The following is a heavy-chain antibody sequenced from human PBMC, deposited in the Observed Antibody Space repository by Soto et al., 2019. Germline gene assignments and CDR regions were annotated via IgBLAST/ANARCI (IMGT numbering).Heavy chain of an antibody. V-gene: IGHV1-69*13. CDR3: ARQRASDYYDSSGYYGTYNY. D-gene: IGHD3-22*01. J-gene: IGHJ4*02. Sequence: SVKVSCKASGGTFSSYAISWVRQAPGQGLEWMGGIIPIFGTANYAQKFQGRVTITADESTSTAYMELSSLRSEDTAVYYCARQRASDYYDSSGYYGTYNYWGQGTLVTVSS. CDR1: GGTFSSYA. CDR2: IIPIFGTA.